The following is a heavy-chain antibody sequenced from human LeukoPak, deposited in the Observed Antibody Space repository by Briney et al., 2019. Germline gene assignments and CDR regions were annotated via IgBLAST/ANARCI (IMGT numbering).Heavy chain of an antibody. CDR2: ISDDETYK. V-gene: IGHV3-30*03. CDR1: GFTFKNYG. CDR3: TRGMLRQPPDY. J-gene: IGHJ4*02. Sequence: GGSLRLSCAASGFTFKNYGMHWVRQAPGKVLEWVTAISDDETYKFYADSVKGRFTISRDNSKNTLYLQMNSLRVEDTAIYYCTRGMLRQPPDYWGQGTLVTVSS. D-gene: IGHD3-10*02.